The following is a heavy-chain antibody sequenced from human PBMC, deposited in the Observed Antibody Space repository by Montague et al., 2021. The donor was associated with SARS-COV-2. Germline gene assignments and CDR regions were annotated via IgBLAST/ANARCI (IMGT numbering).Heavy chain of an antibody. V-gene: IGHV4-59*01. CDR1: GGSIRSYY. D-gene: IGHD2-21*01. Sequence: SETLSLTCTVSGGSIRSYYWSWIRQPPGKGLEWIGFIFYNGSTKYNPSLKRRVSISLDTSKSQFSLKLSSVTAADTAVYYCARQDAWAYCGDECYRGWFDSWGQGTLVTVSS. CDR3: ARQDAWAYCGDECYRGWFDS. CDR2: IFYNGST. J-gene: IGHJ5*01.